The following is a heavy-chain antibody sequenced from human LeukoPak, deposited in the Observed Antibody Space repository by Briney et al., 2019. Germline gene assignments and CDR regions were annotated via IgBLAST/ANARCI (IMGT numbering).Heavy chain of an antibody. Sequence: GASVKVSCKASGYTFTSYDINWVRQATGQGLEWMGWMNPNSGNTGYAQKFQGRVTITRNTSISTAYMELSSLRSEDTAVYYCARWQYYYDSSGYYYDGYFDYWGQGTLVTVSS. J-gene: IGHJ4*02. CDR3: ARWQYYYDSSGYYYDGYFDY. CDR1: GYTFTSYD. CDR2: MNPNSGNT. D-gene: IGHD3-22*01. V-gene: IGHV1-8*03.